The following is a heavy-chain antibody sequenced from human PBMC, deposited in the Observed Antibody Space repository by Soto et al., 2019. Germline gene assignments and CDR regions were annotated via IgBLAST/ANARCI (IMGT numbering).Heavy chain of an antibody. CDR1: GGSISSGGYS. D-gene: IGHD3-9*01. V-gene: IGHV4-30-2*01. CDR2: MYHSGST. J-gene: IGHJ4*02. Sequence: SETLSLTCAVSGGSISSGGYSWSWIRQPPGKGLEWIGYMYHSGSTYYNPSLKSRVTISIDRSKNQFSLKLSSVTAADTAVYYCARVRLLRYFDWLPEYYFDYWGQGTLVTVS. CDR3: ARVRLLRYFDWLPEYYFDY.